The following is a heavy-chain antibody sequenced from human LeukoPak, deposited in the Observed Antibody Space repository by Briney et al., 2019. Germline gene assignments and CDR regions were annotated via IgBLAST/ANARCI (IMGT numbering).Heavy chain of an antibody. CDR1: GGSISSSSYY. CDR2: IYYSGST. CDR3: ARDYYGSGRTLYAFDY. V-gene: IGHV4-39*07. D-gene: IGHD3-10*01. Sequence: SETLSLTCTVSGGSISSSSYYWGWIRQPPGKGLEWIGYIYYSGSTYYNPSLKSRVTISVDTSKNQFSLKLSSVTAADTAVYYCARDYYGSGRTLYAFDYWGQGTLVTVSS. J-gene: IGHJ4*02.